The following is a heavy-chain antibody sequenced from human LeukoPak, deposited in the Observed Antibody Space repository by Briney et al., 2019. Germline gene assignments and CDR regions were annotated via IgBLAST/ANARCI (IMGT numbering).Heavy chain of an antibody. CDR1: GFTFNTYS. V-gene: IGHV3-48*01. J-gene: IGHJ6*03. Sequence: QTGGSLRLSCAASGFTFNTYSMNWVRQAPGKGLEWVSYISSGSLTISYADSVKGRFTISRDNAKNSLHLQMNSLRAEDTAVYYCARFMLGLGYYMDVWGKGTTVTVSS. D-gene: IGHD3-16*01. CDR3: ARFMLGLGYYMDV. CDR2: ISSGSLTI.